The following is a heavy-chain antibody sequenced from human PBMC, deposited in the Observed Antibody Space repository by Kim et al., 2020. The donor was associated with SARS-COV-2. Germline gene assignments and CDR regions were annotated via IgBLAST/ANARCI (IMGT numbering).Heavy chain of an antibody. Sequence: KYSQKFQGRVTIIRDTSASTAYMELSSPRSEDTAVYYCARVGIVVSGFDYWGQGTLVTVSS. D-gene: IGHD3-22*01. CDR3: ARVGIVVSGFDY. J-gene: IGHJ4*02. V-gene: IGHV1-3*01.